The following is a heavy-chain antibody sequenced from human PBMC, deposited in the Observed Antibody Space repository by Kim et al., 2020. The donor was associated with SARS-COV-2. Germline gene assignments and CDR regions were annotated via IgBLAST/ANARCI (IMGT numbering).Heavy chain of an antibody. Sequence: GGSLRRSCAASGFTFDDYAMHWVRQAPGKGLEWVSGISWNSGSIGYADSVKGRFTISRDNAKNSLYLQMNSLRAEDTALYYCAINALGSPYYFDYWGQGTLVTVSS. CDR2: ISWNSGSI. V-gene: IGHV3-9*01. J-gene: IGHJ4*02. CDR3: AINALGSPYYFDY. D-gene: IGHD1-26*01. CDR1: GFTFDDYA.